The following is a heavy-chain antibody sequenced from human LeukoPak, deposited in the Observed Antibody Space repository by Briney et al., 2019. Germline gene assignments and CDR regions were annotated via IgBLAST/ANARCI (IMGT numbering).Heavy chain of an antibody. D-gene: IGHD3-3*01. V-gene: IGHV4-59*01. Sequence: PSETLSLTCTVSGGSISSYYRSWIRQPPGKGLEWIGYIYYSGSTNYNPSLKSRVTISVDTSKNQFSLKLSSVTAADTAVYYCARGNREMTIFGVGIGYYYMDVWGKGTTVTVSS. CDR2: IYYSGST. CDR3: ARGNREMTIFGVGIGYYYMDV. J-gene: IGHJ6*03. CDR1: GGSISSYY.